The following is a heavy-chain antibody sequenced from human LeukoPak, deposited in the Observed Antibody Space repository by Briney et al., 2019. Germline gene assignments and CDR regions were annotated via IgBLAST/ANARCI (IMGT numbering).Heavy chain of an antibody. CDR2: VYTSGST. D-gene: IGHD5-24*01. CDR1: GGSVTRGAYS. J-gene: IGHJ4*02. Sequence: SETLSLTCTVSGGSVTRGAYSWTWIRQPAGKGLEWIGRVYTSGSTTYNPSLKSRVTISVDTSKNQFSLNLSSVTAADTAVYYCARDRGDGYNSGYFEYWGQGTLVTVSS. V-gene: IGHV4-61*02. CDR3: ARDRGDGYNSGYFEY.